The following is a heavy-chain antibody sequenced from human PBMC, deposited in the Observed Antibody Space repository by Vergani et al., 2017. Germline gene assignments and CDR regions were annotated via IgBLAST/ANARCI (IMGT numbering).Heavy chain of an antibody. D-gene: IGHD1-26*01. CDR1: GFTFNNYY. CDR3: AGGWGYSGHYYFDY. V-gene: IGHV3-11*01. J-gene: IGHJ4*02. Sequence: QVQLVESGGGLVKPGGSLRLSCAASGFTFNNYYMTWIRQAPGKGLEWVSYISSSGSSIYYADSVKGRFTISRDNAKNSLYLQMNSLRAEHTAVYYCAGGWGYSGHYYFDYWGQGTLVTVSS. CDR2: ISSSGSSI.